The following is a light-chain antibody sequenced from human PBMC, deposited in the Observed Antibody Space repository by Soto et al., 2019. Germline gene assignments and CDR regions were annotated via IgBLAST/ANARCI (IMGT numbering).Light chain of an antibody. V-gene: IGKV1-8*01. CDR2: DAS. J-gene: IGKJ1*01. CDR3: QQYDSFSVT. CDR1: QDIGTY. Sequence: AIRMTQSPSSFSASTGDRVSITCRATQDIGTYLAWYQQIPGKAPKLLIYDASTLQTGVPSRFSGSGSGTEFTLTISSLQPDDFATYYCQQYDSFSVTFGQGTKVDIK.